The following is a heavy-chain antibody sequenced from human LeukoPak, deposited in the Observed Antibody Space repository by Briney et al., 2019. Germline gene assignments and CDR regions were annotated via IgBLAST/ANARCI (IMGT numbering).Heavy chain of an antibody. V-gene: IGHV3-49*04. Sequence: GGFLRLSCTASGFTFGDYAMSWVRQAPGKGLEWVGFIRSKAYGGTTEYAASVKGRFTISRDDSKSIAYLQMNSLKTEDTAVYYCTREDGYSYGLGGFDYWGQGTLVTVSS. CDR2: IRSKAYGGTT. CDR1: GFTFGDYA. CDR3: TREDGYSYGLGGFDY. D-gene: IGHD5-18*01. J-gene: IGHJ4*02.